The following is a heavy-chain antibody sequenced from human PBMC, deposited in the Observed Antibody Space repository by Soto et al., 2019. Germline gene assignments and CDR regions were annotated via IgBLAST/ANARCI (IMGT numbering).Heavy chain of an antibody. CDR2: ISGSGGST. V-gene: IGHV3-23*01. Sequence: GGSLRLSCAASGFTFSSYAMSWVRQAPGKGLEWVSAISGSGGSTYYADSVKGRFTISRDNSKNTLYLQMNSLRAEDTAVYYCAKDHNRIFGVVINYDAFDIWGQGTMVTVSS. J-gene: IGHJ3*02. D-gene: IGHD3-3*02. CDR1: GFTFSSYA. CDR3: AKDHNRIFGVVINYDAFDI.